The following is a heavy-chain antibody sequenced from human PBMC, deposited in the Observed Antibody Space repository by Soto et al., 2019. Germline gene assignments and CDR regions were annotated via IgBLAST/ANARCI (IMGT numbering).Heavy chain of an antibody. CDR3: TRHTSLCREPTQTNY. D-gene: IGHD1-26*01. Sequence: EVQLVESGGGLVQPGGSLKLSCAASGFTFSGSAMHWVRQASGKGLEWVGRIRSKANSYATSYAASVKGRFTISRDDSKNTAYLQMNSLKTEDTAVYYCTRHTSLCREPTQTNYWGQGTLVTVSS. J-gene: IGHJ4*02. CDR1: GFTFSGSA. CDR2: IRSKANSYAT. V-gene: IGHV3-73*02.